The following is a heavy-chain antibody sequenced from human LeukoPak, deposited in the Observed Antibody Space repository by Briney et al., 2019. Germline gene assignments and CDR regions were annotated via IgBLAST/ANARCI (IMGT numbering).Heavy chain of an antibody. V-gene: IGHV3-48*03. CDR1: GFTFSSYE. CDR3: ARQLRLGELSAYFDY. J-gene: IGHJ4*02. Sequence: GGSLRLSCAASGFTFSSYEMNWVRQAPGKGLEWVSYISSSGSTIYYADSVKGRFTISRDNAKNSLYLQMNSLRAEDTAVYYCARQLRLGELSAYFDYWGQGTLVTVSS. D-gene: IGHD3-16*02. CDR2: ISSSGSTI.